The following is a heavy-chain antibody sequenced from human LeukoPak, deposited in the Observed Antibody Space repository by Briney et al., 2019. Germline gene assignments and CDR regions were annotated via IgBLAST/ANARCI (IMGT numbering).Heavy chain of an antibody. D-gene: IGHD6-19*01. J-gene: IGHJ4*02. V-gene: IGHV3-21*01. CDR1: GFTFSSYS. CDR2: ISSSSSYI. Sequence: GGALILSCAAPGFTFSSYSMTSGRQAPGKGLEWVSSISSSSSYIYYADSVKGRFTISRDNAKNSLYLEMNSLRAEDTAVYYCARDRGGPVAGTMDYWGQGTLVTVSS. CDR3: ARDRGGPVAGTMDY.